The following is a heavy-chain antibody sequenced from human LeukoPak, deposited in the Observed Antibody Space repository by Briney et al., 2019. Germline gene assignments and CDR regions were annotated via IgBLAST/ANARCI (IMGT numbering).Heavy chain of an antibody. V-gene: IGHV1-8*03. CDR1: GYTFTGYY. CDR3: ARGSYSYDNYYYMDV. D-gene: IGHD5-18*01. Sequence: GASVKVSCKASGYTFTGYYMHWVRQAPGQGLEWMGWINPNSGNTGYAQKFQGRVTITRNTSISTAYMELSSLRSEDAAVYYCARGSYSYDNYYYMDVWGKGTTVTVSS. J-gene: IGHJ6*03. CDR2: INPNSGNT.